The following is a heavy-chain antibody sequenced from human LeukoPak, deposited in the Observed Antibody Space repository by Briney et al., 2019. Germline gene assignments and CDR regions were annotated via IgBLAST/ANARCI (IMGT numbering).Heavy chain of an antibody. J-gene: IGHJ4*02. CDR1: SYIFTSHW. V-gene: IGHV5-51*01. CDR2: IFPGDSDT. CDR3: VRGLPLDY. D-gene: IGHD4-11*01. Sequence: GKSLKISCKGSSYIFTSHWIGWVRQMPGKGLEWMGIIFPGDSDTRYSPSFQGQVTISADKSISTAYLQWSSLRASDTAMYYCVRGLPLDYWGQGTLVTVSS.